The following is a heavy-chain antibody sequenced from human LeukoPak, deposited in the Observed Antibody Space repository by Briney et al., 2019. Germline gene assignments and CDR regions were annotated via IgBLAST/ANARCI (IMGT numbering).Heavy chain of an antibody. CDR2: INPNSGGT. D-gene: IGHD2-15*01. J-gene: IGHJ5*02. Sequence: ASVTVSCKASGYTFTRYYMHWVRQAPGQGLEWMGWINPNSGGTNYAQKFQGRVTMTRDTSISTAYMELSRLRSDDTAVYYCARLACSGGSCYSALFGWFDPWGQGTLVTVSS. CDR3: ARLACSGGSCYSALFGWFDP. V-gene: IGHV1-2*02. CDR1: GYTFTRYY.